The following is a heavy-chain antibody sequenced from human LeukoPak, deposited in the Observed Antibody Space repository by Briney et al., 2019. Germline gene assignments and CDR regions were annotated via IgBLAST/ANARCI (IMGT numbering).Heavy chain of an antibody. D-gene: IGHD3-3*01. Sequence: GGSLRLSCAASGFTFSRYGMHWVRQAPGKGLEWVAVIWSDATNKYYADSVKGRFTISRDNSQNTLYLQMNSLRAEDTAVYYCARGTTIFAVVSYPDYWGQGTLVTVSS. V-gene: IGHV3-33*01. J-gene: IGHJ4*02. CDR3: ARGTTIFAVVSYPDY. CDR2: IWSDATNK. CDR1: GFTFSRYG.